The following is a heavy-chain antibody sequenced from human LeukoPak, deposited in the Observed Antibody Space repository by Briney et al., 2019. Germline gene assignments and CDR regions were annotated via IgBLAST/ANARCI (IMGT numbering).Heavy chain of an antibody. CDR2: IWYDGGNK. J-gene: IGHJ4*02. CDR3: ARDKGELPEYYFDY. V-gene: IGHV3-33*01. Sequence: PGGSLRLSCAASGFTFSSYGMHWVRQAPGKGLEWVAVIWYDGGNKYYADSVKGRFTISRDNSKNTLYLQMNSLRAEDTAVYYCARDKGELPEYYFDYWGQGTLVTVSS. D-gene: IGHD1-26*01. CDR1: GFTFSSYG.